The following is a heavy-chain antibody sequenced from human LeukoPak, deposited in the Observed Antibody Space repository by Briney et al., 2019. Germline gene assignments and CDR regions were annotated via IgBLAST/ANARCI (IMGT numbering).Heavy chain of an antibody. J-gene: IGHJ1*01. CDR3: AKEASSSWYGYFQH. CDR1: RFTVSSNY. D-gene: IGHD6-13*01. V-gene: IGHV3-30*02. Sequence: PGGSLRLSCAASRFTVSSNYMTWVRQAPGKGLEWVAFIRYDGSNKYYADSVKGRFTISRDNSKNTLYLQMNSLRAEDTAVYYCAKEASSSWYGYFQHWGQGTLVTVSS. CDR2: IRYDGSNK.